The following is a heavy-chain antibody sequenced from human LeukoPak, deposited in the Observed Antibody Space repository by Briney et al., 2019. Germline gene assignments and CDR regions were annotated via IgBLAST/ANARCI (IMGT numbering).Heavy chain of an antibody. CDR2: IKSKTDGGTT. CDR3: TTYTDYYYYYMDV. Sequence: WIRQPPGRGLEWVGRIKSKTDGGTTDYAAPVKGRFTISRDDSKNTLYLQMNSLKTEDTAVYYCTTYTDYYYYYMDVWGKGTTVTVSS. D-gene: IGHD2-2*02. J-gene: IGHJ6*03. V-gene: IGHV3-15*01.